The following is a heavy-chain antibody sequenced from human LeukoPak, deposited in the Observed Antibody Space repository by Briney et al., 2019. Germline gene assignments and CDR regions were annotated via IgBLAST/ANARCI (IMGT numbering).Heavy chain of an antibody. CDR2: IYSGGST. Sequence: GGSLRLSCAASGFTFDTYAMNWVRQAPGKGLEWVSVIYSGGSTYYADSVKGRFTISRDNSKNTLYLQMNSLRAEDTAVYYCARDRYSSSWFLPYGMDVWGQGTTVTVSS. J-gene: IGHJ6*02. V-gene: IGHV3-66*01. CDR3: ARDRYSSSWFLPYGMDV. CDR1: GFTFDTYA. D-gene: IGHD6-13*01.